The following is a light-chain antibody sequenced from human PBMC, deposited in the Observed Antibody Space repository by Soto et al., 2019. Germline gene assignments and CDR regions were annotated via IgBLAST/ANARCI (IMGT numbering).Light chain of an antibody. CDR3: QSYDSSLSGYV. V-gene: IGLV1-40*01. CDR2: GNS. CDR1: SSNIGAGYD. Sequence: VLTQPPSVSGAPGQRVTISCIGSSSNIGAGYDVHWYQQLPGTAPKLLIYGNSNRPSGVPDRFSGSKSGTSASLAITGLQAEDEADYYCQSYDSSLSGYVFGTGTKVTVL. J-gene: IGLJ1*01.